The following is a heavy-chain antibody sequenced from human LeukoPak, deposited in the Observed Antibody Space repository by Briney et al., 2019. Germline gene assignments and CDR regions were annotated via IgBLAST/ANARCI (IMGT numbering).Heavy chain of an antibody. CDR3: AAHPHYSSGWFDY. Sequence: GASLKVSCKPSGYTFTNYDMNWVRQATGQGLEWLGWMDPNTGNTGYAQKFQGRVTITRNTSISTAYMELSSLRSEDTAVYYCAAHPHYSSGWFDYWGQGTLVTVSS. V-gene: IGHV1-8*03. J-gene: IGHJ4*02. CDR1: GYTFTNYD. D-gene: IGHD6-19*01. CDR2: MDPNTGNT.